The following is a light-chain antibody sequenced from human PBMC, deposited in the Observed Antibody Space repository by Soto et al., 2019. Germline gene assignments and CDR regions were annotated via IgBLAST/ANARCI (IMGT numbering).Light chain of an antibody. V-gene: IGKV1-39*01. Sequence: IQMTPSPASLSASVGDRVTITCRASQSIRSDLNWYQQKPGKAPKVLIYAASSLQSGVPSRFSGSGSGTDFTLTISSLQPEDFETYYCQQSYSNPLTFGGGTKVDIK. CDR1: QSIRSD. CDR3: QQSYSNPLT. CDR2: AAS. J-gene: IGKJ4*01.